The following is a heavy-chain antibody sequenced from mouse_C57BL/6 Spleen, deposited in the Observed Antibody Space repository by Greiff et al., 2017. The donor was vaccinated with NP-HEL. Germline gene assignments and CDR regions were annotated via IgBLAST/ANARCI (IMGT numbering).Heavy chain of an antibody. D-gene: IGHD1-3*01. CDR1: GYAFSSYW. V-gene: IGHV1-80*01. Sequence: QVHVKQSGAELVKPGASVKISCKASGYAFSSYWMNWVKQRPGKGLEWIGQIYPGDGDTNYNGKFKGKATLTADKASSTAYMQLSSLTSQDSAVYCCARLSSPYYFDYWGQGTTLTVSS. CDR3: ARLSSPYYFDY. CDR2: IYPGDGDT. J-gene: IGHJ2*01.